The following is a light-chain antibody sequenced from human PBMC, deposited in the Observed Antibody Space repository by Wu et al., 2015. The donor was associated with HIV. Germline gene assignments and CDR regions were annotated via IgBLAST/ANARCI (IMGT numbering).Light chain of an antibody. CDR1: QSIGSD. V-gene: IGKV3-15*01. CDR3: QYYDKWSVT. J-gene: IGKJ4*01. CDR2: GAS. Sequence: EIVLTQSPGTLSLSPGERATLSCRASQSIGSDLAWYQQKPGQAPRLLIYGASTRDTNIPARFSGSGSGTEFTLIISSLQSEDFAVYYCQYYDKWSVTFGGGTKVEIK.